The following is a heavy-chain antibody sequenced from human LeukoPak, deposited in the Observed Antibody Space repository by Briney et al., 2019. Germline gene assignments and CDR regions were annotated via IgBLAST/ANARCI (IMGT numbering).Heavy chain of an antibody. J-gene: IGHJ4*02. CDR2: FDPEDGET. CDR3: TTDLDY. V-gene: IGHV1-24*01. Sequence: GASVKISCKASGYTLTALSIHSVRQAPGKGLEWMGDFDPEDGETIYAQKFRGRLTMTEDTSTDTAYMELSSLRSDDTAVYYCTTDLDYWGQGSLVSVSS. CDR1: GYTLTALS.